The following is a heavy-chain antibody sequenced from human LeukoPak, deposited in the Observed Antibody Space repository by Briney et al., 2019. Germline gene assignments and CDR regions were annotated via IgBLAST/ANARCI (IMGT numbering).Heavy chain of an antibody. CDR2: IHYSGST. V-gene: IGHV4-39*07. J-gene: IGHJ6*03. CDR3: ARDAEIGPNYYMDV. CDR1: GGSISSSTYY. Sequence: SETLSLTCTVSGGSISSSTYYWGWIRQPPGKGLEWIGSIHYSGSTCYKPSLKSRVTMSVDTSKNQFSLRLSSVTAADTAVYYCARDAEIGPNYYMDVWGKGTTVTVSS. D-gene: IGHD2-21*01.